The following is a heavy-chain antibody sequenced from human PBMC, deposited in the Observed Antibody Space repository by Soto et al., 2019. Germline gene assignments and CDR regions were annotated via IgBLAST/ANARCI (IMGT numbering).Heavy chain of an antibody. Sequence: GGSLRLSCAASGFTFSSYGMHWVRQAPGKGLEWVAVISYDGSNKYYADSVKDRFTISRDNSKNTLYLQMNSLRAEDTAVYYCAKDLDTMVRGVNYYGMDVWGQGTTVTVSS. CDR2: ISYDGSNK. J-gene: IGHJ6*02. CDR1: GFTFSSYG. CDR3: AKDLDTMVRGVNYYGMDV. V-gene: IGHV3-30*18. D-gene: IGHD3-10*01.